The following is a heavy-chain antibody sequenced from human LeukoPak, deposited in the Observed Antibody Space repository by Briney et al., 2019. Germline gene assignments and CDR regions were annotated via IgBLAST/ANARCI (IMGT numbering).Heavy chain of an antibody. D-gene: IGHD5-12*01. J-gene: IGHJ4*02. CDR2: ISAYNGNT. V-gene: IGHV1-18*01. Sequence: ASVKVPCKASGYTFTNYAISWVRQAPGQGLERVGWISAYNGNTNYAQKLQGRVTMTTDTSTSTAYMDLRSLRSDDTAVYYCARVRNSGFRYVDSWGQGTLVTVSS. CDR1: GYTFTNYA. CDR3: ARVRNSGFRYVDS.